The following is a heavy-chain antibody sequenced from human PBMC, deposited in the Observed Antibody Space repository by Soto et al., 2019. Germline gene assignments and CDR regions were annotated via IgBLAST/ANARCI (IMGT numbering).Heavy chain of an antibody. CDR2: IYYSGST. D-gene: IGHD3-3*02. CDR3: ARDQDRPQLGGNYYYIMDV. J-gene: IGHJ6*02. CDR1: GGSISSYY. Sequence: PSETLSLTCTVSGGSISSYYWSWIRQPPGKGLEWIGYIYYSGSTNYNPSLKSRVTISVDRSKNQFSLKLRSLSSEDTAIYYCARDQDRPQLGGNYYYIMDVWGQGTTVTVSS. V-gene: IGHV4-59*12.